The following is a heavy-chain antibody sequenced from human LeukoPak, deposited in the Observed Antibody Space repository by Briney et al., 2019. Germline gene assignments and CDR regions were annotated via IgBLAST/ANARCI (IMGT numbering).Heavy chain of an antibody. D-gene: IGHD1-26*01. V-gene: IGHV3-11*01. Sequence: GGALRLSCAACVFTFSDYYMSWIRPAPGKGLEWVSYISSSGSTIYYADSVKGRFTISRDNAKNSLSLQMNTLRAEDTAVYYCASGTYSGTYYAWYYFDYWGQGTLVTVSS. CDR3: ASGTYSGTYYAWYYFDY. CDR2: ISSSGSTI. CDR1: VFTFSDYY. J-gene: IGHJ4*02.